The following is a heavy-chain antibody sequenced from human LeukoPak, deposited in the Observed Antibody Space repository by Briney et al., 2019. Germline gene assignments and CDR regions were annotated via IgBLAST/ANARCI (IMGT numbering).Heavy chain of an antibody. CDR1: GFTFSSYA. CDR2: ISGSGGST. Sequence: GGSLRLSCAASGFTFSSYAMSWVRQAPGKGLEWVSAISGSGGSTYYADSVRGRFTISRDNSKNTLYLQLNSLRAEDTAVYFCAKGGHDFNPFYCWGQGALVTVSS. D-gene: IGHD2-21*02. CDR3: AKGGHDFNPFYC. V-gene: IGHV3-23*01. J-gene: IGHJ4*02.